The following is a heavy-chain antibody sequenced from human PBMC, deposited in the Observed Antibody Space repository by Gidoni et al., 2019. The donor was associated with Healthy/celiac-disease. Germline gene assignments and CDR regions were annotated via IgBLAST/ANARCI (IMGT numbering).Heavy chain of an antibody. J-gene: IGHJ1*01. CDR1: GGTFSSYA. CDR3: AREEGYCSSTSCYQDFQH. V-gene: IGHV1-69*01. D-gene: IGHD2-2*01. Sequence: QVQLVQSGAEVKKPGSSVKVSCKAPGGTFSSYAISWVRQAPGQGLEWMGGIIPIFGTANYAQKFQGRVTITADESTSTAYMELSSLRSEDTAVYYCAREEGYCSSTSCYQDFQHWGQGTLVTVSS. CDR2: IIPIFGTA.